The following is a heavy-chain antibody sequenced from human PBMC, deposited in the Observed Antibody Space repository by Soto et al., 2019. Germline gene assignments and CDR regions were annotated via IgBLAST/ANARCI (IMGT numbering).Heavy chain of an antibody. D-gene: IGHD1-26*01. J-gene: IGHJ4*02. CDR2: IFHSGST. CDR3: AHRPIVGAAI. V-gene: IGHV4-4*02. Sequence: QVQLQESGPGLVKPSGTLSLTCAVFGGSISNSNWWTWVRQPPGKGRDWIGEIFHSGSTNYNSSLMVRVTISVDKANNQFSVKLSSVTDADTAVYYCAHRPIVGAAIWGQGTLVTVPS. CDR1: GGSISNSNW.